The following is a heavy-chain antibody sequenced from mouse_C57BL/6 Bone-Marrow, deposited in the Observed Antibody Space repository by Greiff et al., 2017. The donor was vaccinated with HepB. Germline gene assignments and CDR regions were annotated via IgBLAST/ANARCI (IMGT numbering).Heavy chain of an antibody. CDR2: ISDGGSYT. CDR3: ARDRVRTTGYYFDY. D-gene: IGHD2-1*01. Sequence: EVKLVESGGGLVKPGGSLKLSCAASGFTFSSYAMSWVRQTPEKRLEWVATISDGGSYTYYPDNVKGRFTISRDNAKNNLYLQMSHLKSEDTAIYYCARDRVRTTGYYFDYWGQGTTLTVSS. J-gene: IGHJ2*01. V-gene: IGHV5-4*01. CDR1: GFTFSSYA.